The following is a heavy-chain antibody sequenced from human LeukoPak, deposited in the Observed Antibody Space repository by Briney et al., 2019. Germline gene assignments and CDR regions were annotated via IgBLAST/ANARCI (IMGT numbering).Heavy chain of an antibody. CDR1: GYTFTGYY. J-gene: IGHJ5*02. Sequence: ASVKVSCKASGYTFTGYYMHWVRQAPGQGLEWMGWINPNSGGTNYAQKFQGRVTMTRDTSISTAYMELSRLRSDDTAVYYCARARRPYCSGGSCYSRDWFDPWGQGTLVTVSS. D-gene: IGHD2-15*01. CDR3: ARARRPYCSGGSCYSRDWFDP. CDR2: INPNSGGT. V-gene: IGHV1-2*02.